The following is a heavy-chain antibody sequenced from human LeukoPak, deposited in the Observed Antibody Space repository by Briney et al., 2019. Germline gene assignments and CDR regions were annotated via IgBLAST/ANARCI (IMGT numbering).Heavy chain of an antibody. CDR1: GGSFSGYY. D-gene: IGHD5-18*01. CDR3: ARGFYSYGFDY. V-gene: IGHV4-34*01. J-gene: IGHJ4*02. CDR2: INHSGST. Sequence: SETLSLTCAVYGGSFSGYYWSWIRQPLGKGLEWIGEINHSGSTNYNPSLKSRVTISVDTSKNQFSLKLSSVTAADTAVYYCARGFYSYGFDYWGQGTLVTVSS.